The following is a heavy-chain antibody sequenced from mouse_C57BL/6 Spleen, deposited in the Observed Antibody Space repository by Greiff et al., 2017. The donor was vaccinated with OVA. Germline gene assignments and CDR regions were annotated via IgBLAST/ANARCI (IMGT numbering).Heavy chain of an antibody. CDR1: GYTFTSYW. CDR2: IHPNSGST. J-gene: IGHJ3*01. CDR3: VNGYPWFAY. Sequence: VQLQQPGAELVKPGASVKLSCKASGYTFTSYWMHWVKQRPGQGLEWIGMIHPNSGSTNYNEKFKSKATLTVDKSSSTAYMQLSSLTSEDSAVYYCVNGYPWFAYWGQGTLVTVSA. V-gene: IGHV1-64*01. D-gene: IGHD2-2*01.